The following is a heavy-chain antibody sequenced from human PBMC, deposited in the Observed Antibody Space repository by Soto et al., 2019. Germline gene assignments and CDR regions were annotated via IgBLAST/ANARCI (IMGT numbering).Heavy chain of an antibody. D-gene: IGHD4-17*01. V-gene: IGHV3-23*01. CDR1: GFIFGSYA. CDR3: VKYTVTEDLGEH. Sequence: EVHLLDSGGGLVQPGGSLRLSCSSSGFIFGSYAMAWVRQPPGKGLEWVSGASRSGAYTFYAPSVRGRFSISRDNSRDTLWLQMDSLRVEDTALYFCVKYTVTEDLGEHWGQGTLVTVSS. CDR2: ASRSGAYT. J-gene: IGHJ4*02.